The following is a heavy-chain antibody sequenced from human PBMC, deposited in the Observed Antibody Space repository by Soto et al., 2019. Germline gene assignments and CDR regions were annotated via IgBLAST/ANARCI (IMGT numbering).Heavy chain of an antibody. CDR3: ARRVVVVAATTHFDS. J-gene: IGHJ4*02. Sequence: QLQLQESGPGLVKPSETLSLTCTVSGGSISSSRYYWGWIRQPPGKGLEWIGSIYYSGSTNYNPSLKSRVTISVDTSKNQFSLKLSSVTAADTAVYYRARRVVVVAATTHFDSWGLGSLVTGSS. CDR2: IYYSGST. CDR1: GGSISSSRYY. D-gene: IGHD2-15*01. V-gene: IGHV4-39*01.